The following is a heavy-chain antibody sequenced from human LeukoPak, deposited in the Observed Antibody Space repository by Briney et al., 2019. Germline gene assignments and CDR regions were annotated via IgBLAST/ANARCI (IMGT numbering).Heavy chain of an antibody. D-gene: IGHD1-26*01. CDR3: ARAAGRDTTSGLDFDY. Sequence: SETLSLTCTVSGGSFSSYYWSWIRQPAGKGLEWIGRIYSSRSIYNPSLKSRVTMSVDTSKNQFSLKLSSVTAADTAVYYCARAAGRDTTSGLDFDYWGQGILVTVSS. CDR1: GGSFSSYY. V-gene: IGHV4-4*07. CDR2: IYSSRS. J-gene: IGHJ4*02.